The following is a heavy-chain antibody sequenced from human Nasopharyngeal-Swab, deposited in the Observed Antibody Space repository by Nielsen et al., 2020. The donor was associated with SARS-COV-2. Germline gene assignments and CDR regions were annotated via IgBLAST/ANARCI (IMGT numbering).Heavy chain of an antibody. J-gene: IGHJ4*02. V-gene: IGHV1-2*06. CDR3: ARANLYSSGWYIPDY. Sequence: ASVKVSCKASGFTFTSSAVQWVRQARGQRLEWMGRINPNSGGTNYAQKFQGRVTMTRDTSISTACMELSRLRSDDTAVYYCARANLYSSGWYIPDYWGQGTLVTVSS. CDR2: INPNSGGT. D-gene: IGHD6-19*01. CDR1: GFTFTSSA.